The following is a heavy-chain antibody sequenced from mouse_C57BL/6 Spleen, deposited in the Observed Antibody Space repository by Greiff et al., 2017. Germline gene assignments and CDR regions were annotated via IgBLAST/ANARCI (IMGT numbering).Heavy chain of an antibody. J-gene: IGHJ1*03. CDR1: GFTFSSYA. CDR2: ISDGGSYT. Sequence: EVQLVESGGGLVKPGGSLKLSCAASGFTFSSYAMSWVRQTPEKRLEWVATISDGGSYTYYPDNVKGRFTISRDNAKNNLYLQMSHLKSEDTAMYYCARSDSNWYFDVWGTGTTVTVSS. D-gene: IGHD2-5*01. CDR3: ARSDSNWYFDV. V-gene: IGHV5-4*01.